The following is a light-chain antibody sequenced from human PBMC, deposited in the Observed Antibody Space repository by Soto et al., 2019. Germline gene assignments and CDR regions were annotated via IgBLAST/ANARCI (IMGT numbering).Light chain of an antibody. V-gene: IGLV2-14*01. CDR2: EVS. CDR1: SSDVGAYRY. Sequence: QSALTQPASVSGSPGQSITISCTGTSSDVGAYRYVSWYQQHPGKAPKLIIYEVSNRPSGVSNRFSGSKSGNTASLTVSELQAEDEADYYCSSYTTTNTLVFGNGTKVTVL. CDR3: SSYTTTNTLV. J-gene: IGLJ1*01.